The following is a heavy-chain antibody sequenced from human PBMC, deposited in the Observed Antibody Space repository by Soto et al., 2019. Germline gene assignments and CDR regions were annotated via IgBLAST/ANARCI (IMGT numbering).Heavy chain of an antibody. CDR2: IYYSGST. Sequence: QVQLQESGPGLVKPSQTLSLTCTVSGGSINSGDYYWSWIRQHPGKGLEWIGYIYYSGSTYYNPSLESRVTISVDTSKNQFSLKLSSVTAADTSVYYCARWLQLKPRFDYWGQGTLVTVSS. D-gene: IGHD1-1*01. CDR1: GGSINSGDYY. CDR3: ARWLQLKPRFDY. J-gene: IGHJ4*02. V-gene: IGHV4-31*03.